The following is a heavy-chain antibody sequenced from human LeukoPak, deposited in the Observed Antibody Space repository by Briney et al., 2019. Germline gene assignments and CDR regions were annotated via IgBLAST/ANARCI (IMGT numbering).Heavy chain of an antibody. J-gene: IGHJ4*02. V-gene: IGHV3-49*04. D-gene: IGHD3-22*01. Sequence: GRSLRLSCTASGFTFGDYAMSWVRQAPGKGLEWVGFIRSKDYRGTAEYAASVKGRFTISRDDSKNIAYLQTNSLKMEDTAVYFCTSVYDTSGYYHSGIDYWGQGTLVTVSS. CDR1: GFTFGDYA. CDR2: IRSKDYRGTA. CDR3: TSVYDTSGYYHSGIDY.